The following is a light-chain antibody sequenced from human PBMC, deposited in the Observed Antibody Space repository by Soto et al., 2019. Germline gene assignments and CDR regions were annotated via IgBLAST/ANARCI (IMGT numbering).Light chain of an antibody. Sequence: IEMKQSPATLSVSPGERATLSCRASQSVSTNLAWYQQRPGQAPRLLIYDASTKATGIPARFVGSGSATEFTLTFCRLQSEDFAVYHCQLYNSWPLALTCGGGTKMEIK. CDR1: QSVSTN. CDR2: DAS. V-gene: IGKV3-15*01. CDR3: QLYNSWPLALT. J-gene: IGKJ4*01.